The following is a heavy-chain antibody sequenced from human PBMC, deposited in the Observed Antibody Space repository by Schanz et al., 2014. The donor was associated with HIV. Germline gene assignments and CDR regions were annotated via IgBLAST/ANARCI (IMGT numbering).Heavy chain of an antibody. J-gene: IGHJ5*02. CDR2: VNPKSGNT. D-gene: IGHD6-6*01. V-gene: IGHV1-8*02. CDR3: ARARAKIEGRPVGNWFDP. CDR1: GYSFTSYA. Sequence: QVQLVQSGAEVQKPGASVKVSCKASGYSFTSYAINWVRQATGQGLEWMGWVNPKSGNTGYAQKFQGRVDMTRTTSISTAYMELRGLTSEDTAVYFCARARAKIEGRPVGNWFDPWGQGTLVTVSS.